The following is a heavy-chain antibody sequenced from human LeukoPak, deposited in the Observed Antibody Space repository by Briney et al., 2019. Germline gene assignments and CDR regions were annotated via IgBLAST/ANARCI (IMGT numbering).Heavy chain of an antibody. V-gene: IGHV1-46*01. Sequence: ASVKVSCKASGYTFTSYDMHWVRQAPGHGLEWMGIINPSGGSTSYAQIFKGRVTMTRDTSTSTVYMGLSSLRSEDTAVYYCARGGSSWYRGSFQHWGQGTLVTVSS. J-gene: IGHJ1*01. CDR2: INPSGGST. D-gene: IGHD6-13*01. CDR3: ARGGSSWYRGSFQH. CDR1: GYTFTSYD.